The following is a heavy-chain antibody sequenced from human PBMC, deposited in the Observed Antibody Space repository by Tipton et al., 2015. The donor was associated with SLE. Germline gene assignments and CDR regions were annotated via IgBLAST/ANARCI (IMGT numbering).Heavy chain of an antibody. J-gene: IGHJ4*01. V-gene: IGHV4-39*01. D-gene: IGHD6-6*01. CDR3: AGGGKQLAAGY. Sequence: TLSLTCTVSGGSISSSTYYWGGFRQPPGKGLEGIGSIYYSGSTYYNPSLKSRVTISADTTKNQFSLKLSSVTAADTAVYYCAGGGKQLAAGYCGHGTLVTVSS. CDR1: GGSISSSTYY. CDR2: IYYSGST.